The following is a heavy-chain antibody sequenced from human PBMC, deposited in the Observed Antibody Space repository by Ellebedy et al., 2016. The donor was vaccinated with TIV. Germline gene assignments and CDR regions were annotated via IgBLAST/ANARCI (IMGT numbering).Heavy chain of an antibody. V-gene: IGHV1-69*06. J-gene: IGHJ2*01. CDR2: TIPIFGTT. D-gene: IGHD5-24*01. CDR3: AGDRAPDGRNWFFDL. CDR1: GGTFSTYA. Sequence: AASVQVSCKASGGTFSTYAISWVRQAPGQGLDWMGGTIPIFGTTNYAQKFQGRVTITADRSTNTAYLELSGLRSEDTAVYYCAGDRAPDGRNWFFDLWGHGTLVTVSS.